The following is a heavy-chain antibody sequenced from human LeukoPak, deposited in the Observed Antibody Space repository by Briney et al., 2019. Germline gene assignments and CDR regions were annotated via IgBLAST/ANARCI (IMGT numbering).Heavy chain of an antibody. D-gene: IGHD3-10*01. Sequence: PGGSLRLSCAGSGFTFNFYSMNWARQAQGKGLEWVSVIYSGGSTYYADSVKGRFTISRDNSKNRLYLQMNSLRAEDTAVYYCASIMVRGVIPPFDYWGQGTLVTVSS. V-gene: IGHV3-66*01. CDR3: ASIMVRGVIPPFDY. CDR1: GFTFNFYS. J-gene: IGHJ4*02. CDR2: IYSGGST.